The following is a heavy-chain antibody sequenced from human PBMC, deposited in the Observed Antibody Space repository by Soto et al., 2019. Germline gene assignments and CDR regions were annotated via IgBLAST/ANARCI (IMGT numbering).Heavy chain of an antibody. V-gene: IGHV4-4*02. D-gene: IGHD3-16*01. Sequence: QVQLQESGPGLVKPSGTLSLTCAVSNGSITSGNWWSWVRQPPGKGLEWIGDIYQTGSTNYNPSLMSRVIISVDKSKNNFSLSLSSVTAADTAVYFCARVWGALAPIAGWFGPWGRGLLVTVSS. J-gene: IGHJ5*02. CDR1: NGSITSGNW. CDR3: ARVWGALAPIAGWFGP. CDR2: IYQTGST.